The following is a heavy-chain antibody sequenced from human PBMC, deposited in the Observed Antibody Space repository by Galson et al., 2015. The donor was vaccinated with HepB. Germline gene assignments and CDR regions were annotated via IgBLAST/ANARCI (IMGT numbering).Heavy chain of an antibody. V-gene: IGHV1-18*04. CDR1: GYTFTSYG. D-gene: IGHD3-3*01. CDR3: ARNAGGYYDFWSGYYSMGYYYGMDV. CDR2: ISAYNGNT. J-gene: IGHJ6*02. Sequence: SVKVSCKASGYTFTSYGISWVRQAPGQGLEWMGWISAYNGNTNYAQKLQGRVTMTTDTSTSTAYMELRSLRSDDTAVYYCARNAGGYYDFWSGYYSMGYYYGMDVWGQGTTVTVSS.